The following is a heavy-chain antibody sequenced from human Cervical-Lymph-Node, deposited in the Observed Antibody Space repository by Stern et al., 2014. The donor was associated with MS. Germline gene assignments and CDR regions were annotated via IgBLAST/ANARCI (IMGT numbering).Heavy chain of an antibody. CDR2: INSKTDGGTT. D-gene: IGHD2-15*01. J-gene: IGHJ6*02. Sequence: EVQLVESGGGLVKPGGSLRLSCAASGFTFSNAWMSWVRQAPGKGLEWVGRINSKTDGGTTDYAAPVKGRFTISRDDSKNTLYLQMNSLKTEDTAVYYCTTLGGIVVVVVAPNYYGMDVWGQGTTVTVSS. V-gene: IGHV3-15*01. CDR3: TTLGGIVVVVVAPNYYGMDV. CDR1: GFTFSNAW.